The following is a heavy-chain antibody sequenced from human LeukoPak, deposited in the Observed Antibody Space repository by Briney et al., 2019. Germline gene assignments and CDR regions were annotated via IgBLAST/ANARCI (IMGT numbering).Heavy chain of an antibody. V-gene: IGHV1-18*01. D-gene: IGHD4-11*01. CDR1: GYTFTSYG. CDR2: ISAYNGNT. J-gene: IGHJ6*03. Sequence: ASVKVSCKASGYTFTSYGISWVRQAPGQGLEWMGWISAYNGNTNYAQKLQGRVTMTTDTSTSTAHMELRSLRSDDTAVYYCARLQNYYYYYMDVWGKGTTVTVSS. CDR3: ARLQNYYYYYMDV.